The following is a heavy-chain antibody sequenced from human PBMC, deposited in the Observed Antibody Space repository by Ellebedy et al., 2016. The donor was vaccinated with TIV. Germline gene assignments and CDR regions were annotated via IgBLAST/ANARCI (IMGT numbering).Heavy chain of an antibody. CDR1: ESTFRSYW. CDR2: IKQDGSEK. V-gene: IGHV3-7*01. CDR3: VTTPNPFDS. Sequence: GKSLKISCAASESTFRSYWMSWVRQAPGKGLEWVANIKQDGSEKHYVDSVKGRFTISRDNAKNSLYLHMNSLRVEDTAVYYCVTTPNPFDSWGQGTLVTVSS. J-gene: IGHJ4*02. D-gene: IGHD2-15*01.